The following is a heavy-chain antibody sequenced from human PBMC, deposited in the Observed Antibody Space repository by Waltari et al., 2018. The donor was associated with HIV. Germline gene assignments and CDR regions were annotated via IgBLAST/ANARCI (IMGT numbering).Heavy chain of an antibody. Sequence: VQLLVSGGGLVQSAGHLTLSCSASVFGVRRYAKLAVRHGPGKGLEWVSAIGGGGDRSYYVDSVKGRFTISRDNSKNTRSLQMNGLRAEDTAVYYCVKGGGYYDSTGNVPFDYWGQGSLVTVSS. J-gene: IGHJ4*02. D-gene: IGHD3-3*01. CDR1: VFGVRRYA. CDR2: IGGGGDRS. V-gene: IGHV3-23*01. CDR3: VKGGGYYDSTGNVPFDY.